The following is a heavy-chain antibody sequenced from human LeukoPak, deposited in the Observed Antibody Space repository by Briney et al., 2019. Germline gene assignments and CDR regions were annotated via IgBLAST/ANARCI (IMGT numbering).Heavy chain of an antibody. CDR3: AIPGYSSGWPFDF. CDR2: IYYSGST. Sequence: SETLSLTCTVSGASISSSSYYWGWIRQPPGKGLEWIGSIYYSGSTYYNPSLKSRVTISVDTSKNQFSLKLGSVTAADTAVYYCAIPGYSSGWPFDFWGQGTLVTVSS. J-gene: IGHJ4*02. V-gene: IGHV4-39*01. CDR1: GASISSSSYY. D-gene: IGHD6-19*01.